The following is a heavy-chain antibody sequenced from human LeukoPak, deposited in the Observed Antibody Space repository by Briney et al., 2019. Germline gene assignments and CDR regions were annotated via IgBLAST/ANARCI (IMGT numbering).Heavy chain of an antibody. Sequence: HPGGSLGLSCAASGFTFSSYGMSWVRQAPGKGLEWVSAISGSGGSTYYADSVKGRFTISRDNSKNTLYLQMNSLRAEDTAVYYCAKDGLLSGYFDYWGQGTLVTVSS. V-gene: IGHV3-23*01. J-gene: IGHJ4*02. CDR2: ISGSGGST. CDR3: AKDGLLSGYFDY. CDR1: GFTFSSYG. D-gene: IGHD2-2*01.